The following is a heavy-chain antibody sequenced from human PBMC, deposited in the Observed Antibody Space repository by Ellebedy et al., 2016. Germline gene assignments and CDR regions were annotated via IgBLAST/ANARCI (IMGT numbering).Heavy chain of an antibody. D-gene: IGHD5-12*01. CDR2: ISYDGSNK. V-gene: IGHV3-33*05. J-gene: IGHJ4*02. Sequence: GESLKISCAASGFTFDNYGMYWVRQAPGKGLEWVATISYDGSNKYYVDSVKGRFTISRDNAKNSLYLQMNSLRADDTAVYYCAKEGLRWGSFFDYWGQGSLVTVS. CDR3: AKEGLRWGSFFDY. CDR1: GFTFDNYG.